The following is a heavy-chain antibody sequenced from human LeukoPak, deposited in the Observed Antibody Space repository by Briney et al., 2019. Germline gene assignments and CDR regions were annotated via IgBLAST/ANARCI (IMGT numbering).Heavy chain of an antibody. J-gene: IGHJ4*02. Sequence: ASVKVSCKASGGTFSSYAISWVRQAPGQGLEWMGRIIPIIGTANYAQKFQGRVTITTDESTSTAYMGLSSLRSEDTAVYYCARDQDYDFWSGSDYWGQGTLVTVSS. D-gene: IGHD3-3*01. V-gene: IGHV1-69*05. CDR2: IIPIIGTA. CDR3: ARDQDYDFWSGSDY. CDR1: GGTFSSYA.